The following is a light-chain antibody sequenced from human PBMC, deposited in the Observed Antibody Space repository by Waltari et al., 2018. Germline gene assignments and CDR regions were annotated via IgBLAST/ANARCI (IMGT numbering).Light chain of an antibody. CDR2: DVA. J-gene: IGLJ3*02. Sequence: QSALTQPGSVSGAPGQSTTIPCTGTTSDVGGYDYVSWYQHYPGEAPKLTLYDVANRPSGVAKRFSGSKSGSTASLTISGLQAEDEALYYCTSKTTSNTLVFGGGTKVTVL. V-gene: IGLV2-14*03. CDR1: TSDVGGYDY. CDR3: TSKTTSNTLV.